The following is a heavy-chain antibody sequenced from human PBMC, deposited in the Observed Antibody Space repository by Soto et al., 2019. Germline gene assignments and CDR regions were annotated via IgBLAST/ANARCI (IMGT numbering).Heavy chain of an antibody. D-gene: IGHD4-17*01. CDR2: IWYDGSNK. CDR3: ARGFRQARLSDYGEGPFDY. J-gene: IGHJ4*02. Sequence: GGSLRLSCAASGFTFSSYGMHWVRQAPGKGLEWVAVIWYDGSNKYYADSVKGRFTISRDNSKNTLYLQMNSLRAEDTAVYYCARGFRQARLSDYGEGPFDYWGQGTLVTVSS. V-gene: IGHV3-33*01. CDR1: GFTFSSYG.